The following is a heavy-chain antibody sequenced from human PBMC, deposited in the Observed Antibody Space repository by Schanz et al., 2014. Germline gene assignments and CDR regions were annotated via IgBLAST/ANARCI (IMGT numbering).Heavy chain of an antibody. V-gene: IGHV1-2*02. CDR3: AREKGHGYSGLS. J-gene: IGHJ5*02. CDR2: INPNSGGT. CDR1: GYTFAVYY. Sequence: QVQLVQSGAEVKKPGASVKVSCKASGYTFAVYYIHWVRQAPGQGLEFMGWINPNSGGTNFAQKFQGRVTMTRDTSITTAYMDLSGLTSDDTAVYYCAREKGHGYSGLSWGQGTLLAVSS. D-gene: IGHD5-12*01.